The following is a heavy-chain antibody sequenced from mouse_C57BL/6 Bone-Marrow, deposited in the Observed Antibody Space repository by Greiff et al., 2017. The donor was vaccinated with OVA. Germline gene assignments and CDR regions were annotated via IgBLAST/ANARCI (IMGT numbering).Heavy chain of an antibody. Sequence: HVQLQQPGAELVKPGASVKLSCKASGYTFTSYWMHWVKQRPGQGLEWIGMINPNSGSTNYHEKFKSKATMTVDKSSSTAYMQLSSLTSEDTAVDYCASHYDYSWFACGGRGKLVTVSA. CDR2: INPNSGST. CDR3: ASHYDYSWFAC. J-gene: IGHJ3*01. CDR1: GYTFTSYW. V-gene: IGHV1-64*01. D-gene: IGHD2-4*01.